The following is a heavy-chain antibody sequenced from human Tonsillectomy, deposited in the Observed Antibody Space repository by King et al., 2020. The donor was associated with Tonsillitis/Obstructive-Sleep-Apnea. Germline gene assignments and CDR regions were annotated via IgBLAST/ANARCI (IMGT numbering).Heavy chain of an antibody. V-gene: IGHV4-61*01. CDR3: ARDLGCSSTSCYTGGLDAFDI. CDR1: GGSVSSGSYY. Sequence: VQLQESGPGLVKPSETLFLTCTVSGGSVSSGSYYWSWIRQPPGKGLEWIGYIYYSGSTNYNPSLKSRVTISVDTSKNQFSLKLSSVTAADTAVYYCARDLGCSSTSCYTGGLDAFDIWGQGTMVTVSS. J-gene: IGHJ3*02. D-gene: IGHD2-2*02. CDR2: IYYSGST.